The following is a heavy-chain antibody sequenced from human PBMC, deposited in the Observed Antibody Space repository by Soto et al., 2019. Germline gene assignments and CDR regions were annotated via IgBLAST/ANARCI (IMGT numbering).Heavy chain of an antibody. J-gene: IGHJ4*02. D-gene: IGHD3-16*02. CDR2: INHSGST. CDR3: ARPGCYDYVWGSYRYCYFDY. V-gene: IGHV4-34*01. CDR1: GGSFSGYY. Sequence: QVQLQQWGAGLLKPSETLSLTCAVYGGSFSGYYWSWIRQPPGKGLEWIGEINHSGSTNYNPSLKSRVTISVDTSKNQFSLKLSSVTAADTAVYYCARPGCYDYVWGSYRYCYFDYWGQGTLVTVSS.